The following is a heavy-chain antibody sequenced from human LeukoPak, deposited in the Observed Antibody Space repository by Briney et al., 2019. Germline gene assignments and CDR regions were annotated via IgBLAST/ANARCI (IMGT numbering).Heavy chain of an antibody. V-gene: IGHV5-51*01. Sequence: GESLKISCQGSGFSFPNYWIAWVRQLPGKGLEWMGSIHPGDSETRYSPSIQGQFNISIDKSLSSAYLQWSSLKAADTGMYYCARFSYRLSFDSWGQGALITVSS. CDR2: IHPGDSET. CDR1: GFSFPNYW. J-gene: IGHJ4*02. D-gene: IGHD2/OR15-2a*01. CDR3: ARFSYRLSFDS.